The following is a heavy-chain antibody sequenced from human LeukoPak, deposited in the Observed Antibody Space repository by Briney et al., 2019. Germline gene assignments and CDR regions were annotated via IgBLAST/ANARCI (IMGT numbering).Heavy chain of an antibody. Sequence: GDSLRLSCAASGFTFAKYWMTWVRQAPGKGLEWVGNIKQDGSDKNYMDSVKGRFTISRDNTKNSVYLQMSSLRAEDTAVYYCAREVWGPEYWGQGTLVTVSS. D-gene: IGHD1-14*01. CDR2: IKQDGSDK. CDR3: AREVWGPEY. V-gene: IGHV3-7*01. CDR1: GFTFAKYW. J-gene: IGHJ4*02.